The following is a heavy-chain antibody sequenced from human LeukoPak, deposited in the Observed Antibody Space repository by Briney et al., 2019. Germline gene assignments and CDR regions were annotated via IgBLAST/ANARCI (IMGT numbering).Heavy chain of an antibody. J-gene: IGHJ4*02. CDR2: INRDGGGT. Sequence: QPGGSLRLSCAASGFTFSSYSMHWVRQAPGKGLVWVSRINRDGGGTTYADSVKGRFTISRDNAKNTLYLQMNSLRAEDTAVYFCARVAYGDYGVFDYWGQGTLVTVSS. CDR1: GFTFSSYS. D-gene: IGHD4-17*01. CDR3: ARVAYGDYGVFDY. V-gene: IGHV3-74*01.